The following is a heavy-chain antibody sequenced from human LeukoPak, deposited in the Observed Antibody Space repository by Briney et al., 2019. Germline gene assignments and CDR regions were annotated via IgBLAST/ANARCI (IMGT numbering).Heavy chain of an antibody. V-gene: IGHV1-46*01. J-gene: IGHJ6*02. CDR3: ARDEVLGSSWSYYYYYYGMDV. D-gene: IGHD6-13*01. Sequence: ASVKVSCKASGYTFTSYYMHWVRLAPGQGLEWMGIINPSGGSTSYAQKFQGRVTMTRDTSTSTVYMELSSLRSEDTAVYYCARDEVLGSSWSYYYYYYGMDVRGQGTTVTVSS. CDR2: INPSGGST. CDR1: GYTFTSYY.